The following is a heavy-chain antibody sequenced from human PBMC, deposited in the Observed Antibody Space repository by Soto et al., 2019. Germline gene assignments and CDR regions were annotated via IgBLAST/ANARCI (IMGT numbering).Heavy chain of an antibody. Sequence: QVQLQESGPGLVKPSQTLSLTCTVSGGSISSGDYYWSWIRQPPGKGLEWIGYIYYSGSTYYNPSHKSRVTFSVETSQNQFCLKLSSVTAADTAVYYPSVWCGEMGAYDIWGQGTMVTVSS. D-gene: IGHD3-10*01. CDR1: GGSISSGDYY. CDR3: SVWCGEMGAYDI. CDR2: IYYSGST. J-gene: IGHJ3*02. V-gene: IGHV4-30-4*01.